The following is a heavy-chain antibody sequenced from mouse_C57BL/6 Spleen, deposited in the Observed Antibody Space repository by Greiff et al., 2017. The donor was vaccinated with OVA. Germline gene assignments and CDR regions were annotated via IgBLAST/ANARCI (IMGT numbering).Heavy chain of an antibody. J-gene: IGHJ3*01. CDR3: ARTGAGSSLCAY. CDR2: INPGSGGT. CDR1: GYAFTNYL. Sequence: VKLMESGAELVRPGTSVKVSCKASGYAFTNYLIEWVKQRPGQGLEWIGVINPGSGGTNYNEKFKGKATLTADKSSSTAYMQLSSLTSEDSAVYFCARTGAGSSLCAYGGQGTLGTVSA. V-gene: IGHV1-54*01. D-gene: IGHD1-1*01.